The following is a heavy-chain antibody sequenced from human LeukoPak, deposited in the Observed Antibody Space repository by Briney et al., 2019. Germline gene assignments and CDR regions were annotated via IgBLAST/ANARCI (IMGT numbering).Heavy chain of an antibody. CDR3: ARRDGYNSGACDY. D-gene: IGHD5-24*01. CDR2: TSGTGERT. J-gene: IGHJ4*02. CDR1: GFTFSSYA. Sequence: GGSPRLSCAASGFTFSSYAMTWVRQAPGKGLEWVSATSGTGERTYYADSVKGRFTISRDNSKNTLYLQMSSLRAEDTAVYYCARRDGYNSGACDYWGQGTLVTVSS. V-gene: IGHV3-23*01.